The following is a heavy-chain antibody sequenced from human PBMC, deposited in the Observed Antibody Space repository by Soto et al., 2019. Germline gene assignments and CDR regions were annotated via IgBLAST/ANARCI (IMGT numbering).Heavy chain of an antibody. CDR2: IWYDGSNK. Sequence: QVQLVESGGCVVQPGRSLRLSCAASGFTFSNYGMHWVRQAPGKGLEWVAVIWYDGSNKYYADSVKGRFTISRDNSKNTLYLQMNSLGAEDTAVYYCARDKGDGYNFFYWGQGTLVTVSS. CDR3: ARDKGDGYNFFY. V-gene: IGHV3-33*01. J-gene: IGHJ4*02. D-gene: IGHD5-12*01. CDR1: GFTFSNYG.